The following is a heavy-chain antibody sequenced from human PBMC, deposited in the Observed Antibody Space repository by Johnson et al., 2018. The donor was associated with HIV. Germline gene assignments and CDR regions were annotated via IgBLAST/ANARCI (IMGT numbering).Heavy chain of an antibody. Sequence: VQLVESGGGLVQPGGSLRLSCTASGFRFSSSWMHWVRQAPGKGLVWVSRINSDGGSTAYADSVKGRFTISRENTKDKLSLQMNSLRAEETGVYYCAKPQLLADDIFNFWGQGTMVTVSS. J-gene: IGHJ3*01. V-gene: IGHV3-74*03. D-gene: IGHD6-19*01. CDR3: AKPQLLADDIFNF. CDR2: INSDGGST. CDR1: GFRFSSSW.